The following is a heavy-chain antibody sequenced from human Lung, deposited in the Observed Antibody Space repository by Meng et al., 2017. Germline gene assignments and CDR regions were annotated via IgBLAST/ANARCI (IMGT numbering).Heavy chain of an antibody. CDR3: ARAPTTMAHDFDY. Sequence: KHGGAGLLKPSETLSLPCVVSGWSFSDYYWGWCRQPPGKGLEWIGEINNSGSNNYNPSLESRATISVAKYKNNLSLKLSSVNVADSDVYNCARAPTTMAHDFDYWGQGTLVTVSS. CDR1: GWSFSDYY. V-gene: IGHV4-34*01. CDR2: INNSGSN. J-gene: IGHJ4*02. D-gene: IGHD4-11*01.